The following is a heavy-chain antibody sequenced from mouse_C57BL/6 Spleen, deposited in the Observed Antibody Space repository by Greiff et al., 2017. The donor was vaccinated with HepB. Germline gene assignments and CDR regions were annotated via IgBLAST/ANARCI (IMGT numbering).Heavy chain of an antibody. D-gene: IGHD2-3*01. CDR1: GYTFTSYW. J-gene: IGHJ2*01. V-gene: IGHV1-69*01. CDR2: IDPSDSYT. CDR3: ARRDGYYPYFDY. Sequence: QVQLKQSGAELVMPGASVKLSCKASGYTFTSYWMHWVKQRPGQGLEWIGEIDPSDSYTNYNQKFKGKSTLTVDKSSSTAYMQLSSLTSEDSAVYYCARRDGYYPYFDYWGQGTTLTVSS.